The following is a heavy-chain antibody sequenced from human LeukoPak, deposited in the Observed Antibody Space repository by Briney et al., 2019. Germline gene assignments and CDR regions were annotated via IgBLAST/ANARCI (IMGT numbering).Heavy chain of an antibody. D-gene: IGHD3-22*01. Sequence: GESLKVSCKGSGYSFTSHWIGWVRQMPGKGLEWMGIIYPGDSETRYSPSFQGQVTISADKSISTAYLQWSSLKASDTAMYYCARRYYYDSSGYYLAHDAFDIWGQGTMVTVSS. CDR2: IYPGDSET. CDR1: GYSFTSHW. CDR3: ARRYYYDSSGYYLAHDAFDI. V-gene: IGHV5-51*01. J-gene: IGHJ3*02.